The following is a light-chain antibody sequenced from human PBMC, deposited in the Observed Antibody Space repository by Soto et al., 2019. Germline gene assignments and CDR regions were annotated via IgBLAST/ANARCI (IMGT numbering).Light chain of an antibody. CDR1: QNIHFY. CDR3: QQYDSYSGT. J-gene: IGKJ1*01. Sequence: DIQMTQSPSSLSASVRDRVTITCRASQNIHFYLNWFQKKTGKEHKVLSYAESSLQVGVPSRCSGSGSGTEFTLTISGLQADDFATYYCQQYDSYSGTFGQGTKV. CDR2: AES. V-gene: IGKV1-16*01.